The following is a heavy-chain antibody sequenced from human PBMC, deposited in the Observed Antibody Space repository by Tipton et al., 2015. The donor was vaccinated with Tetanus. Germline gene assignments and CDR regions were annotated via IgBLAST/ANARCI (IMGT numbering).Heavy chain of an antibody. Sequence: TLSLTCAVYGGPFSGYYWSWIRQPPGKGLEWIGEINHSGSTNYNPSLKSRVTISVDTSKNQFSLKLSSVTAADTAVYYCARGFPVDYWGQGTLVTVSS. CDR2: INHSGST. V-gene: IGHV4-34*01. J-gene: IGHJ4*02. CDR3: ARGFPVDY. CDR1: GGPFSGYY.